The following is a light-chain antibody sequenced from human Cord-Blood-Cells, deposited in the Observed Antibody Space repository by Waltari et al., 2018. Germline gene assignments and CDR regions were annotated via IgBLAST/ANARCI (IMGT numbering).Light chain of an antibody. J-gene: IGKJ1*01. CDR3: QQYNNWPPWT. V-gene: IGKV3-15*01. CDR1: QSVSSN. Sequence: EIVMTQSPATLSVSPGERATLSCRASQSVSSNLAWYQQKPGQAPRLLIYGASTRATGIPARFSGNGSGTEFTLTISSLQSEDCAVYYCQQYNNWPPWTFGQGTKVEIK. CDR2: GAS.